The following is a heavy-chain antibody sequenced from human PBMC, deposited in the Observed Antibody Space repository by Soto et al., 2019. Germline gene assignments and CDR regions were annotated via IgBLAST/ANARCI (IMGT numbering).Heavy chain of an antibody. D-gene: IGHD6-13*01. CDR3: AKARDSSSWYQGY. V-gene: IGHV3-23*01. CDR1: GFTFSSYA. J-gene: IGHJ4*02. CDR2: ISGSGDTT. Sequence: PGGSLRLSCAASGFTFSSYAMSWVRQAPGKGLEWVSAISGSGDTTYYADSVKGRFTISRDNSKNTLYLQMNSLRAEDTAVFYCAKARDSSSWYQGYWGQGTLVTVSS.